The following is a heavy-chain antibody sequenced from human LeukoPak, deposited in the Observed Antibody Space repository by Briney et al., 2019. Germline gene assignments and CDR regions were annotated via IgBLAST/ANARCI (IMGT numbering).Heavy chain of an antibody. CDR1: GFTVSSNY. Sequence: QPGGSLRLSCAASGFTVSSNYMSWVRQAPGKGLEWVSVIYSGGSTYYADSVKGRFTISRDNSKNTLYLQMNSLRAEDTAVYYCARDHSGYLDPNWFDPWGQGTLVTVSS. V-gene: IGHV3-53*01. CDR3: ARDHSGYLDPNWFDP. D-gene: IGHD5-12*01. CDR2: IYSGGST. J-gene: IGHJ5*02.